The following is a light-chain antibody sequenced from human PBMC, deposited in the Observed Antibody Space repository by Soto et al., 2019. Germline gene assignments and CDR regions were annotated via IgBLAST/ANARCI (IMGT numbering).Light chain of an antibody. CDR3: QHYNNWPLT. CDR1: QRVSSD. V-gene: IGKV3-15*01. CDR2: DAS. Sequence: EIVMTQSPATLSVSPGERATLSCRASQRVSSDLAWYQQRPGQAPRLLIYDASTRATGIPARFSGSGSGTEFTLTISSLQSEDFAIYYCQHYNNWPLTFGGGTKVDIK. J-gene: IGKJ4*01.